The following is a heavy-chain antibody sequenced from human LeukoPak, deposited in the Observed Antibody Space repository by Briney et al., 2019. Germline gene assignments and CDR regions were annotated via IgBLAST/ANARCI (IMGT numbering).Heavy chain of an antibody. D-gene: IGHD3-22*01. J-gene: IGHJ3*02. CDR1: GFTFSDYY. V-gene: IGHV3-33*08. CDR3: ARDAPQDNYYDSSGYHGAFDI. CDR2: IWYDGSNK. Sequence: GGSLRLSCAASGFTFSDYYMSWIRQAPGKGLEWVAVIWYDGSNKYYADSVKGRFTISRDNSKNTLYLQMNSLRAEDTAVYYCARDAPQDNYYDSSGYHGAFDIWGQGTMVTVSS.